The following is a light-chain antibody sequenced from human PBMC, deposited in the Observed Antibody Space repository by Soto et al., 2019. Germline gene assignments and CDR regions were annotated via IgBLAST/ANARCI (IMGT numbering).Light chain of an antibody. CDR2: GPS. CDR1: QSVTSSK. CDR3: QQYGSSPWT. J-gene: IGKJ1*01. V-gene: IGKV3-20*01. Sequence: IVLTQSPGTLSLSPGERATLSCRASQSVTSSKLAWYQQKPDQAPRLVIYGPSTRAAGIPDRFSGSGSGTGFTPSISRLEPEDFAVYYCQQYGSSPWTFGQGTRVEIK.